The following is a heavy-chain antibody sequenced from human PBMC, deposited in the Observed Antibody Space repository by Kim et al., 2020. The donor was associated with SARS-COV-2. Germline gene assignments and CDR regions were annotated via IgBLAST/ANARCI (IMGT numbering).Heavy chain of an antibody. D-gene: IGHD5-18*01. V-gene: IGHV1-69*13. CDR3: ARGTAMVTVGIVGDH. CDR1: GGTFSSYA. J-gene: IGHJ4*02. CDR2: IIPIFGTA. Sequence: SVKVSCKASGGTFSSYAISWVRQAPGQGLEWMGGIIPIFGTANYAQKFQGRVTITADESTSTAYMELSSLRSEDTAVYYCARGTAMVTVGIVGDHWGQGTLVTVSS.